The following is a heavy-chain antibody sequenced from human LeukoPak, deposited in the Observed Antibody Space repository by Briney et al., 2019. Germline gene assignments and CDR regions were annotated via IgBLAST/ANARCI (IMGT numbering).Heavy chain of an antibody. J-gene: IGHJ4*02. CDR1: GGSISRSYYY. CDR3: ARLIPNNFDS. V-gene: IGHV4-39*01. CDR2: IDYSEST. D-gene: IGHD3-16*02. Sequence: SGTLSLTCTVSGGSISRSYYYGSWIRQPPGKGLEWIGHIDYSESTYYNPSLKSRVTISVDTAKNQFSLKLSAVTAADTAVYYCARLIPNNFDSWGQGTLVTVSS.